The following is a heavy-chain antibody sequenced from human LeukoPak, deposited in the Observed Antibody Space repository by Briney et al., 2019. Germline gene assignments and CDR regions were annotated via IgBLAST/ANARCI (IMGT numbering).Heavy chain of an antibody. Sequence: SETLSLTCTVSGGSISSSSYYWGWIRQPPGKGLEWIGSIYYSGSTYYNPSLKSRVTISVDTSKNQFSLKLSSVTAADTAVYYCASPSHYYGSGSIDYWGQGTLVTVSS. CDR2: IYYSGST. V-gene: IGHV4-39*01. CDR3: ASPSHYYGSGSIDY. D-gene: IGHD3-10*01. J-gene: IGHJ4*02. CDR1: GGSISSSSYY.